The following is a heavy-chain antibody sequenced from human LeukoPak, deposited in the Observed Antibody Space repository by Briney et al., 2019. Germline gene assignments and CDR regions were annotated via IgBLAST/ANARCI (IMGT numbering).Heavy chain of an antibody. CDR1: GFTFRSYS. J-gene: IGHJ4*02. D-gene: IGHD1-26*01. CDR3: AKSADSEGYYFDY. Sequence: PGRSLRLSCAASGFTFRSYSIHWVRQAPGKGLEWVAVISYDGSNKYYADSVKGRFTISRDNSKNTLYLQMNSLRAEDTAVYYCAKSADSEGYYFDYWGQGTLVTVSS. CDR2: ISYDGSNK. V-gene: IGHV3-30*18.